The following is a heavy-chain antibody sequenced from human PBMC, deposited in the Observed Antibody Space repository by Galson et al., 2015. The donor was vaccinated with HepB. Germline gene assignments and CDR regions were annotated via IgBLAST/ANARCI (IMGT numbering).Heavy chain of an antibody. CDR1: GYTFTSYD. CDR2: INTNTGNP. D-gene: IGHD4-17*01. V-gene: IGHV7-4-1*02. Sequence: SVKVSCKASGYTFTSYDINWVRQATGQGLEWMGWINTNTGNPTYAQGFTGRFVFSLDTSVSTAYLQISSLKAEDTAVYYCARNGGDYGDPRYDYWGQGTLVTVSS. CDR3: ARNGGDYGDPRYDY. J-gene: IGHJ4*02.